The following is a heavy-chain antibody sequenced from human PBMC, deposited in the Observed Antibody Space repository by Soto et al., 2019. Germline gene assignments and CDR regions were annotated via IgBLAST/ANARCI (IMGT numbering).Heavy chain of an antibody. V-gene: IGHV5-51*01. D-gene: IGHD2-15*01. J-gene: IGHJ4*02. CDR3: ARRAAYCSGGSCYYDY. CDR2: IYPGDSAT. Sequence: GESLKISCKGSGYSFPSSWIGWVRQMPEKGLEWMGIIYPGDSATRYSPSFQGQVTISADKSINTAYLQWNSLRASDTAMYYCARRAAYCSGGSCYYDYWGQGTLVTVSS. CDR1: GYSFPSSW.